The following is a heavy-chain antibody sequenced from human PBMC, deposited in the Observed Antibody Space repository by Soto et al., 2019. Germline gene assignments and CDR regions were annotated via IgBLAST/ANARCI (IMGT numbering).Heavy chain of an antibody. CDR1: GGSISRYY. CDR3: ARRYYDDYWYFDL. Sequence: SETLSLTCTVSGGSISRYYWSRIRQPPGKGLEWIGYVYYSGSTNYNPSLKSRVTISLDTSKTQFSLKLNSVTAADTAVYYCARRYYDDYWYFDLWGRGTLVTVSS. J-gene: IGHJ2*01. CDR2: VYYSGST. D-gene: IGHD1-26*01. V-gene: IGHV4-59*01.